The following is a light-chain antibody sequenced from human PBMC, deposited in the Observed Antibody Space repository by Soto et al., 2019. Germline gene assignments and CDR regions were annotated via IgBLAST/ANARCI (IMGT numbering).Light chain of an antibody. Sequence: VMDQSPLCLPVNFGQPSSDSCGSTQIVVHSDGIAYFSWFQQRPGRSPRXLIYKVSNRDSGVPARFSGSGSGTDVALKLSRVEAEDVGVYYCMQGTHWPITFGQGTRLEIK. J-gene: IGKJ5*01. CDR1: QIVVHSDGIAY. CDR3: MQGTHWPIT. CDR2: KVS. V-gene: IGKV2-30*02.